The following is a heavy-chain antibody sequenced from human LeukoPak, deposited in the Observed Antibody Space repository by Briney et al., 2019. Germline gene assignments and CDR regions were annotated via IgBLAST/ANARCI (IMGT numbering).Heavy chain of an antibody. CDR2: IYTSGST. V-gene: IGHV4-61*02. CDR1: GGSISSGSYY. Sequence: NASQTLSLTCTVSGGSISSGSYYWSWIRQPAGKGLEWIGRIYTSGSTNYNPSLKSRVTISADTSKNQFSLKLSSVTAADTAVYYCAGTYCGGDCYYGRPSNWFDPWGQGTLVTVSS. D-gene: IGHD2-21*01. CDR3: AGTYCGGDCYYGRPSNWFDP. J-gene: IGHJ5*02.